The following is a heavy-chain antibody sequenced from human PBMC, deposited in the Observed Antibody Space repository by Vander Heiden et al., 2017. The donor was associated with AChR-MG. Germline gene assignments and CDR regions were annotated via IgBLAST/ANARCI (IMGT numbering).Heavy chain of an antibody. CDR3: AREGGERFWSGLGYFDY. D-gene: IGHD3-3*02. V-gene: IGHV4-31*03. Sequence: QVQLQESGPGLVKPSQPLSLTCTVSGGSISGGGYYWSWIRQHPGKGLEWIGYIYYSGSTYYNPSLKSRVTISVDTSKNQFSLKLSSVTAADTAVYYCAREGGERFWSGLGYFDYWGQGTLVTVSS. CDR2: IYYSGST. J-gene: IGHJ4*02. CDR1: GGSISGGGYY.